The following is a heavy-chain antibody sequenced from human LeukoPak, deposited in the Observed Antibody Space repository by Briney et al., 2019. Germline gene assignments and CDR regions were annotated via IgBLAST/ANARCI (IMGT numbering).Heavy chain of an antibody. CDR1: GFTFSSNW. V-gene: IGHV3-74*01. D-gene: IGHD6-13*01. Sequence: GGSLRLSCAASGFTFSSNWMHWVRQAPGKGLVWVSRIISNENSATYADSVKGRFTISRDNAKNTLYLQTNSLRAEDTAVYYCVRGGIASAFDIWGQGTMVTVSS. CDR3: VRGGIASAFDI. CDR2: IISNENSA. J-gene: IGHJ3*02.